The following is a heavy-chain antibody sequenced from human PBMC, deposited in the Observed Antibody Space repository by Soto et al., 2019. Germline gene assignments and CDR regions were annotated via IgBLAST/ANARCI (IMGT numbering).Heavy chain of an antibody. CDR2: IYHSGST. CDR3: ARDRSIVVVVAAEFYYYYGMDV. J-gene: IGHJ6*02. D-gene: IGHD2-15*01. V-gene: IGHV4-4*02. Sequence: SSETLSLTCAVSGGSISSSNWWSWVRQPPGKGLEWIGEIYHSGSTNYNPSLKSRVTISVDKSKNQFSLKLSSVTAADTAVYYCARDRSIVVVVAAEFYYYYGMDVWGQGTTVTVSS. CDR1: GGSISSSNW.